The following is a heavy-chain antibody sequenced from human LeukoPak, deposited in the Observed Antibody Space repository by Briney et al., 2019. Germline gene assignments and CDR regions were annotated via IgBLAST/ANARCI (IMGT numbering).Heavy chain of an antibody. D-gene: IGHD5-18*01. CDR3: ARTIQLWKATLWFDP. J-gene: IGHJ5*02. CDR2: IYTSGST. CDR1: GGSISSYY. V-gene: IGHV4-4*07. Sequence: SETLSLTCTVSGGSISSYYWSWIRQPAGKGLEWIGRIYTSGSTNYNPSPQSRVTMSLETSKNPFSLKLSSVTAADTAVYYCARTIQLWKATLWFDPWGQGTLVTVSS.